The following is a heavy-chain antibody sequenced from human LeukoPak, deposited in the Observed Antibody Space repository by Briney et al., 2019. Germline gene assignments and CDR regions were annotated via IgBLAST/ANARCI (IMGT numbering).Heavy chain of an antibody. CDR2: IYYSGST. J-gene: IGHJ4*01. D-gene: IGHD5-18*01. V-gene: IGHV4-30-4*01. Sequence: SETLSLTCTVSGGSISSGDYYWSWIRQPPRKGLEWIGYIYYSGSTYYNPSLKSRVTISVDTSKNQFSLKLSSVTAADTAVYYCARVSGYSYGRVYFDYWGQGTLVTVSS. CDR3: ARVSGYSYGRVYFDY. CDR1: GGSISSGDYY.